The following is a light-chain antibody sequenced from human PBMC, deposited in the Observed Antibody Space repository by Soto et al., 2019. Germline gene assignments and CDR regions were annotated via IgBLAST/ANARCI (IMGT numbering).Light chain of an antibody. Sequence: EIVMTQSPATLSVSPGEGATLSCRASQTVSNNLAWYQQKPGQAPRLPIYGASTRATDIPARFSGSGSGTEFTLTISSLQSEDFAVYYCQQYNKWPRTFGQGTKVDIK. CDR2: GAS. CDR3: QQYNKWPRT. J-gene: IGKJ1*01. CDR1: QTVSNN. V-gene: IGKV3-15*01.